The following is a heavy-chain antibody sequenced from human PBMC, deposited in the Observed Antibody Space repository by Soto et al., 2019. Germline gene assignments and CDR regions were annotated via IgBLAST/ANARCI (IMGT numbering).Heavy chain of an antibody. V-gene: IGHV3-23*01. Sequence: GGSLRLSCAASGFTFSSYAMSWVRQAPGKGLEWVSAISGSGGSTYYADSVKGRFTISRDNSKNTLYLQMNSLRAEDTAVYYCAASYRYTFFFDYWGQGTLVTVSS. J-gene: IGHJ4*02. CDR3: AASYRYTFFFDY. CDR1: GFTFSSYA. CDR2: ISGSGGST. D-gene: IGHD3-16*02.